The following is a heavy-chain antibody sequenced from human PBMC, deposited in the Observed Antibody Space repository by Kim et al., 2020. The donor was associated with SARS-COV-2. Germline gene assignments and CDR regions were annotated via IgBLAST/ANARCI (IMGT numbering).Heavy chain of an antibody. J-gene: IGHJ3*02. CDR3: ARRGSRTRDAFDI. V-gene: IGHV4-31*03. CDR1: GGSISSGGYY. Sequence: SETLSLTCTVSGGSISSGGYYWSWIRQHPGKGLEWIGYIYYSGSTYYNPSLKSRVTISVDTSKNQFSLKLSSVTAADTAVYYCARRGSRTRDAFDIWGQGTMVTVSS. CDR2: IYYSGST. D-gene: IGHD2-2*01.